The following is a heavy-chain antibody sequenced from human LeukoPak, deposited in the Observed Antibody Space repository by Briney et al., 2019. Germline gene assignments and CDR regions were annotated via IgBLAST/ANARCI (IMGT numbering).Heavy chain of an antibody. J-gene: IGHJ4*02. V-gene: IGHV3-66*02. Sequence: GGSLRLSCAASEFSVSDSYMSWVRQAPGKGLQWVSVIFSGGSTYYTDSVKGRFTISRDNSKNTLYLQMNSLRAEDTAVYYCAKDRWRVPGLLDYWGQGTLVTVSS. CDR2: IFSGGST. D-gene: IGHD4-23*01. CDR3: AKDRWRVPGLLDY. CDR1: EFSVSDSY.